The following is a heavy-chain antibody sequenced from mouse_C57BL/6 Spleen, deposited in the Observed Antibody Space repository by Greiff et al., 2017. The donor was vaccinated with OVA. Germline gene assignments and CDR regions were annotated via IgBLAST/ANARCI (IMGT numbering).Heavy chain of an antibody. CDR1: GFSLTSYG. J-gene: IGHJ3*01. CDR2: IWGVGST. D-gene: IGHD4-1*01. CDR3: ASSQLTGAWFAY. V-gene: IGHV2-6*01. Sequence: VKLVESGPGLVAPSQSLSITCTVSGFSLTSYGVDWVRQSPGKGLEWLGVIWGVGSTNYNSALKSRLSISKDNSKSQVFLKMNSLQTDDTAMYYCASSQLTGAWFAYWGQGTLVTVSA.